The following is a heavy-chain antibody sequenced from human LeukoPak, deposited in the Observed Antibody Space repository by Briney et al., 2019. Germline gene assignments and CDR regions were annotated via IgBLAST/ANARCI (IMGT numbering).Heavy chain of an antibody. J-gene: IGHJ4*02. CDR3: ARRPYAWELPSHFDY. V-gene: IGHV5-51*01. D-gene: IGHD1-26*01. Sequence: AGESLKISCKGSGYSFTSYWIGWVRPMPGKGLEWMGIIYPGDSDTRYSPSFQGQVTISADKSISTAYLQWSSLKASDTAMYYCARRPYAWELPSHFDYWGQGTLVTVSS. CDR1: GYSFTSYW. CDR2: IYPGDSDT.